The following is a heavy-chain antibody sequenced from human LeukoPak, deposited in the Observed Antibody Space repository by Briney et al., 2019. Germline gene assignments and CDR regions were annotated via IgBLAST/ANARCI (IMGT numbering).Heavy chain of an antibody. CDR1: GGSISSSNW. CDR3: ARVGGVYCSGGSCYFTWFDP. Sequence: SETLSLTCAVSGGSISSSNWWSWVRQPPGKGLEWIGEIYHSGSTNYNPSLKSRVTISVDKSKNQFTLKLSSVTAADTAVYYCARVGGVYCSGGSCYFTWFDPWGQGTLVTVSS. D-gene: IGHD2-15*01. V-gene: IGHV4-4*02. CDR2: IYHSGST. J-gene: IGHJ5*02.